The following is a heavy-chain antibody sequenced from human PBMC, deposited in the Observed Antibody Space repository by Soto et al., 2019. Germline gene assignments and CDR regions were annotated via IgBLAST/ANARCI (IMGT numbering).Heavy chain of an antibody. V-gene: IGHV3-30-3*01. CDR3: ASALDYGDYFDY. CDR1: GFTFSSYA. CDR2: ISYDGSNK. D-gene: IGHD4-17*01. Sequence: SGGSLRLSCAASGFTFSSYAMHWVRQAPGKELEWVAVISYDGSNKYYADSVKGRFTISRDNSKNTLYLQMNSLRAEDTAVYYCASALDYGDYFDYWGQGTLVTVYS. J-gene: IGHJ4*02.